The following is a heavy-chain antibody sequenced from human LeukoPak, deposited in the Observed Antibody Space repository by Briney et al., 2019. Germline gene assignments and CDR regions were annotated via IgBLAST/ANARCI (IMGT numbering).Heavy chain of an antibody. CDR1: GYTFTNSY. J-gene: IGHJ3*02. D-gene: IGHD3-3*01. CDR3: ARDHGDDAFDI. V-gene: IGHV1-2*02. CDR2: INSNRGGT. Sequence: ASVKVSCKASGYTFTNSYIHWVRQSRGQALECMGWINSNRGGTKYAQKFQGRVTMTRDTSISTAYMELRSVRSDDTAVYYCARDHGDDAFDIWGPGTMVTVSS.